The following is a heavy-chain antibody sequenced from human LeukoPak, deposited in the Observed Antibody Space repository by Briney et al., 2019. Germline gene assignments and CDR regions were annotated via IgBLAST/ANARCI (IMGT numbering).Heavy chain of an antibody. Sequence: PGGSLRLSCAASGFTFSSYGMHWVRQAPGKGLEWVAVIWYDGSNKYYADSVKGRFTISRDNSKNTLYLQMNSLRAEATAVYYCARDKPPPYYYDSSGIFDYWGQGTLVTVSS. D-gene: IGHD3-22*01. J-gene: IGHJ4*02. CDR2: IWYDGSNK. V-gene: IGHV3-33*01. CDR3: ARDKPPPYYYDSSGIFDY. CDR1: GFTFSSYG.